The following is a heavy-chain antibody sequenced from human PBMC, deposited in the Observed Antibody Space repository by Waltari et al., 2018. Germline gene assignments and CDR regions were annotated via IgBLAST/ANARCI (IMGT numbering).Heavy chain of an antibody. J-gene: IGHJ5*02. CDR3: VKGLVGGYEKGWFDP. CDR1: GYSFATYW. CDR2: IYPDDSDT. D-gene: IGHD5-12*01. Sequence: EVQLVQSGAEVKKPGESLRISCKGSGYSFATYWLGWVRRMPGKGLEWIGSIYPDDSDTTYSPSFGGQVTISADKSINTAYLHWTSLKASDTAIYYCVKGLVGGYEKGWFDPWGQGTLVTVSS. V-gene: IGHV5-51*01.